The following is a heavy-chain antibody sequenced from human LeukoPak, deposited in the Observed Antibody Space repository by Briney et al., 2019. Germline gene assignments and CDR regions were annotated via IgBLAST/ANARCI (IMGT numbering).Heavy chain of an antibody. CDR3: AKEVRVGSGWYSDY. CDR2: ISGSGGDT. CDR1: GFTFATYA. Sequence: GGSLRLSCAASGFTFATYAMSWVRQAPGKGLEWVPEISGSGGDTYYADSVKGRITISRDNSKNTLYLQMNSLRADDTAIYYCAKEVRVGSGWYSDYWGQGTLVTVSS. J-gene: IGHJ4*02. D-gene: IGHD6-19*01. V-gene: IGHV3-23*01.